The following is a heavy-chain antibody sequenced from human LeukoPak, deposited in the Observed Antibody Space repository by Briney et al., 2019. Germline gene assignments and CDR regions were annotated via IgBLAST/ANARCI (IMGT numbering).Heavy chain of an antibody. V-gene: IGHV1-69*04. Sequence: ASVKVSCKASGGTFSSYAISWVRQAPGQGLEWMGRIIPIVGIANYAEKFQGRVTITADKSTSTAYMELSSLRSEDTAVYYCARDRYRAAMLTVYYGMDVWGQGTTVTVS. J-gene: IGHJ6*02. CDR3: ARDRYRAAMLTVYYGMDV. CDR2: IIPIVGIA. CDR1: GGTFSSYA. D-gene: IGHD5-18*01.